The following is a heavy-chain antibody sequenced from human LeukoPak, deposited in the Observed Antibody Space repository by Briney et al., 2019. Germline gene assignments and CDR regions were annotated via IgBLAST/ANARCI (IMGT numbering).Heavy chain of an antibody. CDR1: GGSISSYY. V-gene: IGHV4-59*01. CDR3: ARDRAGFRRTGNYYYMDV. Sequence: SETLSLTCTVSGGSISSYYWSWIRQPPGKGLEWIGYLYYSGSTNYNPSLKSRVTISVDTSKNQFSLKLSSVTAADTAVYYCARDRAGFRRTGNYYYMDVWGKGTTVTVSS. CDR2: LYYSGST. J-gene: IGHJ6*03. D-gene: IGHD6-19*01.